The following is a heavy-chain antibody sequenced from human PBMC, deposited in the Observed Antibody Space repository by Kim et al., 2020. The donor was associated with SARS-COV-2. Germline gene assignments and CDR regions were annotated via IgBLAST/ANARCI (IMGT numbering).Heavy chain of an antibody. J-gene: IGHJ4*02. CDR2: ST. D-gene: IGHD2-15*01. CDR3: ARVLSLVVWDH. V-gene: IGHV1-46*01. Sequence: STTYAQEFQGRVTVNTDTSTSTVYMNLGSLRSEDTAVYYCARVLSLVVWDHWGQGTLVTVSA.